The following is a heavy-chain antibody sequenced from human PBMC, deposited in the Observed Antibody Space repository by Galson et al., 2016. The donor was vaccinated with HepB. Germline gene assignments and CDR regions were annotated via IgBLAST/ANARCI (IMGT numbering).Heavy chain of an antibody. CDR3: ARELGWGDLDY. Sequence: SVKVSCKASGYTFTNYAIHWVRQAPGQRLEWMGWINVGNGNTKYSQKFQGRVTITRDTSASTAYMDLSSLRSQDTAVYYCARELGWGDLDYWGQGTLVTVSS. V-gene: IGHV1-3*01. D-gene: IGHD3-16*01. J-gene: IGHJ4*02. CDR2: INVGNGNT. CDR1: GYTFTNYA.